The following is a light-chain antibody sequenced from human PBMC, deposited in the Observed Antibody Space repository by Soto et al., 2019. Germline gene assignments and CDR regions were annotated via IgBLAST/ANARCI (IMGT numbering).Light chain of an antibody. Sequence: EIVLTQSPGTLSLSPGERATLSCRASQSVSSSSLAWYQQKPGQAPRLLIYCASSRATGIPDRFSGSGSGTDCTLTISRLEPEEFAVYYCQQYGSSLWTFGQGTHVEIK. J-gene: IGKJ1*01. CDR3: QQYGSSLWT. V-gene: IGKV3-20*01. CDR1: QSVSSSS. CDR2: CAS.